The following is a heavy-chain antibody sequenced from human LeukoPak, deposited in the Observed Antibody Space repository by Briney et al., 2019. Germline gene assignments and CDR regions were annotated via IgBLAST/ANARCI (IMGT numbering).Heavy chain of an antibody. Sequence: GGSLRLSCAASGFTFSSNYMSWVRQAPGKGLEWVSVIYSGGSTYYTDSVKGRFTISRHNSKNTLYLQMNSLRPEDTAVYYCATQGRGEVATIKHDAFDIWGQGTMVTVSS. CDR2: IYSGGST. D-gene: IGHD5-12*01. CDR3: ATQGRGEVATIKHDAFDI. J-gene: IGHJ3*02. V-gene: IGHV3-53*04. CDR1: GFTFSSNY.